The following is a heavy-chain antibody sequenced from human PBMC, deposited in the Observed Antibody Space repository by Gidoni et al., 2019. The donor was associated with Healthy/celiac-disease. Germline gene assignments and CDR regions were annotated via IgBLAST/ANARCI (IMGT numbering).Heavy chain of an antibody. J-gene: IGHJ4*02. CDR2: IYYSGST. Sequence: QLQLQESGPGLVKPSEPLSLTCTVSGGSISSSSYYWGWIRQAPGKGLEWIGSIYYSGSTYYNPSLKSRVTISVDTSKNQFSLKLSSVTAADTAVYYCARRSRRTAMATGYYFDYWGQGTLVTVSS. CDR3: ARRSRRTAMATGYYFDY. V-gene: IGHV4-39*01. CDR1: GGSISSSSYY. D-gene: IGHD5-18*01.